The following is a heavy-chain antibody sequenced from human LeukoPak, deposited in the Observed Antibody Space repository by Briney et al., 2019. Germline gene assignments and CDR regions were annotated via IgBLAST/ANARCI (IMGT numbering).Heavy chain of an antibody. J-gene: IGHJ4*02. CDR3: ARHGDVRYFDWLKDGFDY. V-gene: IGHV4-4*09. D-gene: IGHD3-9*01. CDR2: IYNSGIT. CDR1: GGSISSYY. Sequence: SETLSLTCTVFGGSISSYYWSWIRKPPGKGLEWIGDIYNSGITNKNPSLTSRVTISGDTSKNQSSLKLSSVTAAHTAVYYCARHGDVRYFDWLKDGFDYWGQGTLVSVSS.